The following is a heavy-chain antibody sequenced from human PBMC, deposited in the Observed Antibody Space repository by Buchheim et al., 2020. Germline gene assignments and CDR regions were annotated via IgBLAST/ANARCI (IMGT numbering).Heavy chain of an antibody. D-gene: IGHD3-22*01. Sequence: QVQLQQWGAGLLKPSETLSLTCAVYGGSFSGYYWSWIRQPPGKGLEWIGEINYRGSTNNNRSLKSRAPISVDTSKNKSPLRLSSVTAADTAVYYCARARGIVVVPFDYWGQGTL. CDR2: INYRGST. CDR3: ARARGIVVVPFDY. V-gene: IGHV4-34*04. CDR1: GGSFSGYY. J-gene: IGHJ4*02.